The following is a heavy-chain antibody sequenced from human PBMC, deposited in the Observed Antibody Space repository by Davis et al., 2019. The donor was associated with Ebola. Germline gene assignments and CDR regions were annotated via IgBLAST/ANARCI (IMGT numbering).Heavy chain of an antibody. CDR1: GFTFSSYA. V-gene: IGHV3-23*01. CDR3: AKDPLGGTDYYGMDV. Sequence: GESLKISCAASGFTFSSYAMSWVRQAPGKGLEWVSAISGSGGSTYYADSVKGRFTISRDNSKNTLYLQMNSLRAEDTAVYYCAKDPLGGTDYYGMDVWGQGTTVTVSS. J-gene: IGHJ6*02. CDR2: ISGSGGST. D-gene: IGHD1-26*01.